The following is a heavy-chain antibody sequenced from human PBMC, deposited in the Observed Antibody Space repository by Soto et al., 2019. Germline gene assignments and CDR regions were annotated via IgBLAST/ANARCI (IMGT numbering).Heavy chain of an antibody. CDR1: GYPFTSYG. CDR2: IRAYNGDT. V-gene: IGHV1-18*01. D-gene: IGHD3-16*01. Sequence: QVQVVQSGAEVKKPGASVKVSCKASGYPFTSYGINWVRQAPGQGLEWLGWIRAYNGDTDYGQKFQGRVTMTTDTATTTAYMELRRLRSEDTAVYYCARGKQFGWLDPWGQGTLVTVSS. J-gene: IGHJ5*02. CDR3: ARGKQFGWLDP.